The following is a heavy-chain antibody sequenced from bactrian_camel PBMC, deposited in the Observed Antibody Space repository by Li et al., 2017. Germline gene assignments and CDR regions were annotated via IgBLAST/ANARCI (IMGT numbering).Heavy chain of an antibody. D-gene: IGHD6*01. J-gene: IGHJ4*01. V-gene: IGHV3S1*01. CDR2: EYTGGGRT. Sequence: HVQLVESGGGSVQPGGSLRLSCAVSGYTETAPYSMAWFLQAPGKDREAVAGEYTGGGRTFYADSVKGRFTISEDNAKNTVYLQMNNLKPEDTAMYYCAADVGSMSGNCQPNYWGQGTQVTVS. CDR3: AADVGSMSGNCQPNY. CDR1: GYTETAPYS.